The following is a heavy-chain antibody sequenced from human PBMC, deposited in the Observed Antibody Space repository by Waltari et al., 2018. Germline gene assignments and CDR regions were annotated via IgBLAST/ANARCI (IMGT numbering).Heavy chain of an antibody. CDR1: GYTFTGYY. J-gene: IGHJ4*02. CDR3: ARAPREHIYYYGSGSYCPDY. D-gene: IGHD3-10*01. V-gene: IGHV1-2*02. CDR2: INPNSGGT. Sequence: QVQLVQSGAEVKKPGSAVKVSCKASGYTFTGYYMHWVRQAPGQGLEWMGWINPNSGGTNYAQKFQGRVTMTRDTSISTAYMELSRLRSDDTAVYYCARAPREHIYYYGSGSYCPDYWGQGTLVTISS.